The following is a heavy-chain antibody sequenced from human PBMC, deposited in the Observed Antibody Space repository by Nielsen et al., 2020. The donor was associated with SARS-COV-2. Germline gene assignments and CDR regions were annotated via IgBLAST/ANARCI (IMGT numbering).Heavy chain of an antibody. CDR1: GGFISSYY. Sequence: SETLSLTCTVSGGFISSYYWSWIRQPPGKGLEWIGYIYYSGSTNYNPSLKSRVTISVDTSKNQFSLKLSSVTAADTAVYYCARVVRPYDFWSGYYGAFDIWGQGTMVTVSS. CDR2: IYYSGST. J-gene: IGHJ3*02. V-gene: IGHV4-59*01. CDR3: ARVVRPYDFWSGYYGAFDI. D-gene: IGHD3-3*01.